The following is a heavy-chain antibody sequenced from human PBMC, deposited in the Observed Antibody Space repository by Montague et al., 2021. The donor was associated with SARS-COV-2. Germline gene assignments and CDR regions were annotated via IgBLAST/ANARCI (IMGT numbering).Heavy chain of an antibody. CDR3: ASQTLGITIFGVVNGRWFDP. V-gene: IGHV4-39*01. CDR2: IYYSGNX. J-gene: IGHJ5*02. CDR1: GGSISSSSYY. D-gene: IGHD3-3*01. Sequence: SETLSLTCTVSGGSISSSSYYWGWIRQPPGKGLEGIGSIYYSGNXYYNPYLKSRITISVDTSKNQFSLKLSSVTAADTAEYYCASQTLGITIFGVVNGRWFDPWGQGTLVTVSS.